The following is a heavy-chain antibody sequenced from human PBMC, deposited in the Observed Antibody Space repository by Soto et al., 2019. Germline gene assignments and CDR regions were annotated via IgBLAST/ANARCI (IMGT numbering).Heavy chain of an antibody. D-gene: IGHD2-21*02. CDR1: GLTFGNYA. CDR2: ISGDSCRT. V-gene: IGHV3-23*01. J-gene: IGHJ2*01. Sequence: EVQLLESGGGLVQPGGSVRLSCAASGLTFGNYAMSWVRQAPGKGLEWVSAISGDSCRTYYADSVKGRFTISRDNSKNTLYLQMNTPRAEDTAVYYCAVTPNCGRDCSAASYWYFDIWGRGTLVTVSS. CDR3: AVTPNCGRDCSAASYWYFDI.